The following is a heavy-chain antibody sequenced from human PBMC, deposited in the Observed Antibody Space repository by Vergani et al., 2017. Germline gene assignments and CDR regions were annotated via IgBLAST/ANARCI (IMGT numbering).Heavy chain of an antibody. Sequence: EVQLVESGGGLVQPGRSLRLSCAASGFTFDDYAMHWVRQAPGKGLEWVSGISWNSGSIGYADSVKGRFAISRDNAKNCLYLQMNSLRAEDTALYYCAKDIGSSWWYNWFDPWGQGTLVTVSS. CDR3: AKDIGSSWWYNWFDP. CDR1: GFTFDDYA. V-gene: IGHV3-9*01. CDR2: ISWNSGSI. D-gene: IGHD6-13*01. J-gene: IGHJ5*02.